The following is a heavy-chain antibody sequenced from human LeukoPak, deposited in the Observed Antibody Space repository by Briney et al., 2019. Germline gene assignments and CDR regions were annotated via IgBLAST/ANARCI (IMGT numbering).Heavy chain of an antibody. V-gene: IGHV3-21*01. CDR2: ISSCSSYI. CDR1: GFTFSSYS. CDR3: ARDGGGSYYYDSSGFDY. Sequence: GGSLRLSCAASGFTFSSYSMNWVRQAPGKGLEWVSSISSCSSYIYYADSVKGRFTISRDNAKNSLYLQMNSLRAEDTAVYYCARDGGGSYYYDSSGFDYWGQGTLVTVSS. D-gene: IGHD3-22*01. J-gene: IGHJ4*02.